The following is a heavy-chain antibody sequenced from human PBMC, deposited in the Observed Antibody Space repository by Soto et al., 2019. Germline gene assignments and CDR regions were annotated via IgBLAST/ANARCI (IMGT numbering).Heavy chain of an antibody. D-gene: IGHD6-19*01. Sequence: SLRLSWAASGFTFFNYAIHWVRRAPGRGLEWVALVSSDGSSKDYADSVKGRFTISRDNSKNTVFLQMNSLRAEDTAVYYCASESSGSALDYWGQGTLVTVSS. CDR1: GFTFFNYA. J-gene: IGHJ4*02. V-gene: IGHV3-30*07. CDR2: VSSDGSSK. CDR3: ASESSGSALDY.